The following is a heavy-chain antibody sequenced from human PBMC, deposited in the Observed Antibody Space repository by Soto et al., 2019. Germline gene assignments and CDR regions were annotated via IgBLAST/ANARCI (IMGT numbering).Heavy chain of an antibody. CDR2: INHSGST. CDR1: GGSFSGYY. CDR3: AKGLTVDTAMVRYYYYGMDV. Sequence: TSETLSLTCAVYGGSFSGYYWSWIRQPPGKGLEWIGEINHSGSTNYNPSLKSRVTISVDNSKNTLYLQMNSLRAEDTAVYYCAKGLTVDTAMVRYYYYGMDVWGQGTTVTAP. D-gene: IGHD5-18*01. J-gene: IGHJ6*02. V-gene: IGHV4-34*01.